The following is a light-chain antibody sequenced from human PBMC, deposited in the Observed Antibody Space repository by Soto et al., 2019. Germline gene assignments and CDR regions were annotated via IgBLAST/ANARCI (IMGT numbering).Light chain of an antibody. CDR3: QQYNTYPWT. CDR1: QSISSY. J-gene: IGKJ1*01. CDR2: AAS. V-gene: IGKV1-39*01. Sequence: DIQMTQSPSSLSASVGDRVTITCRASQSISSYLNWYQQKPGKVPKLLIYAASSLQSGVPSRFSGSGSGTEFTLTISSLQPDDFVTYYCQQYNTYPWTFGQGTKVDIK.